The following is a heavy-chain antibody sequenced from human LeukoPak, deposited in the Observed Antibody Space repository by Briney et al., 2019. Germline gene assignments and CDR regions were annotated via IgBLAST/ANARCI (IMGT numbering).Heavy chain of an antibody. J-gene: IGHJ6*03. CDR3: ASSPVAVAGTYYYYYYYMDV. D-gene: IGHD6-19*01. CDR2: ISSCGSTI. CDR1: GFTFSSYE. Sequence: GGSLRLSCAASGFTFSSYEMNWVRQAPGKGLEWVSYISSCGSTIYYADSVKSRFTISRDNAKNSLYLQMNSLRAEDTAVYYCASSPVAVAGTYYYYYYYMDVWGKGTTVTVSS. V-gene: IGHV3-48*03.